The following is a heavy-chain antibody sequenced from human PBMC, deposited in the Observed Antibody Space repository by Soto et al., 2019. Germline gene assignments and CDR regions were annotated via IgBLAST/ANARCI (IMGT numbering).Heavy chain of an antibody. Sequence: QSGGSLRLSCAASGFTFSSYGMHWVRQAPGKGLEWVAVISYDGSNKYYADSVKGRFTISRDNSKNTLYLQMNSLRAEDTAVYYCAKDPTPPAVAATGWFDPWGQGTLVTVSS. CDR1: GFTFSSYG. CDR2: ISYDGSNK. D-gene: IGHD6-19*01. J-gene: IGHJ5*02. CDR3: AKDPTPPAVAATGWFDP. V-gene: IGHV3-30*18.